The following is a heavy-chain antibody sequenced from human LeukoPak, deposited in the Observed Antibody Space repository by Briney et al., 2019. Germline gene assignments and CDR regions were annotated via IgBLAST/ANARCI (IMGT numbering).Heavy chain of an antibody. V-gene: IGHV3-7*04. Sequence: GGSLRLFCSASGFTFTNYRMSWVRQAPGKGLEWVAGIKQDGSEKYYVDSVKGRFTISRDNAESSLCLQMSSLRAEDTAVYYCARSSGWGFDYWGQGTLVTVSS. J-gene: IGHJ4*02. CDR3: ARSSGWGFDY. CDR2: IKQDGSEK. D-gene: IGHD6-19*01. CDR1: GFTFTNYR.